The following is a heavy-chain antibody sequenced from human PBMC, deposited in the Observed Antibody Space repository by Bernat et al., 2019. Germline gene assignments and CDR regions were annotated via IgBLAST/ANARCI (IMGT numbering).Heavy chain of an antibody. J-gene: IGHJ4*02. D-gene: IGHD6-13*01. CDR2: ISSSGSTI. V-gene: IGHV3-48*03. CDR1: GFTFSSYE. Sequence: EVQLVESGGGLVQPGGSLRLSCAASGFTFSSYEMNWVRQAPGKGLEWVSYISSSGSTIYYADSVKGRFTISRDNAKNSRYLQMNSLRAEDTAVYYCARNLAAAGPAGFDYWGQGTLVTVSS. CDR3: ARNLAAAGPAGFDY.